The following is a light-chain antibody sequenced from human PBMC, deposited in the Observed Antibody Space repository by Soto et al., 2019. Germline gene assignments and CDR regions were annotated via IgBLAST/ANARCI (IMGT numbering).Light chain of an antibody. CDR1: QSISNW. CDR3: QQYHSYSYT. CDR2: KAS. J-gene: IGKJ2*01. Sequence: DIQMTQSPSTLSASVGDRVILTCRASQSISNWLAWYQQKPGKAPKVLIYKASSLERGVPSRFSGSGSGTEFTLTISSLQPDDFATYYCQQYHSYSYTFGQGTKLEI. V-gene: IGKV1-5*03.